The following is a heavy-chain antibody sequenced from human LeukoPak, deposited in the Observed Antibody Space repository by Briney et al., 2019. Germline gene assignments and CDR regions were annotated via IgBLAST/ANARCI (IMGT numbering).Heavy chain of an antibody. D-gene: IGHD6-25*01. CDR3: ARARLHHRSFDLETSYYFDY. J-gene: IGHJ4*02. Sequence: GGSLRLSCAASEFSVGSNYMTWVRQAPGKGLEWVSLIYSGGSTYYADSVKGRFTISRDNSKNTLYLQMNSLRTEDTAVYYCARARLHHRSFDLETSYYFDYWGQGTLVTVSS. V-gene: IGHV3-53*01. CDR1: EFSVGSNY. CDR2: IYSGGST.